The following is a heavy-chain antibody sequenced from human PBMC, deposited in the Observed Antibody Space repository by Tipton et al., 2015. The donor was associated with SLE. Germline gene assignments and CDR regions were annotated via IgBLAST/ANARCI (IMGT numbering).Heavy chain of an antibody. D-gene: IGHD6-13*01. J-gene: IGHJ4*02. CDR3: AKDLEYSSRLDY. Sequence: SLRLSCAASGFTFSSYAMSWVRQAPGKGLEWVSVIYSGGSTYYADSVKGRFTISRDNSKNTLYLQMNSLRAEDTAVYYWAKDLEYSSRLDYWGQRTLVTISS. CDR2: IYSGGST. V-gene: IGHV3-23*03. CDR1: GFTFSSYA.